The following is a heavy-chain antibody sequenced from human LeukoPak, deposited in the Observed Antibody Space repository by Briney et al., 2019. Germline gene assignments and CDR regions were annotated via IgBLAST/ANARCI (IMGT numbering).Heavy chain of an antibody. J-gene: IGHJ4*02. CDR3: AKGASSGSHHPPFDY. CDR1: GFPFSNSW. Sequence: PGGSLRLSCAVSGFPFSNSWMYWVRRAPGKGLEGVANIKKDGSGISYVDSVKGRFIISRDNARNSLYLQMNSLRVEDTAVYYCAKGASSGSHHPPFDYWGQGTLVTVSS. CDR2: IKKDGSGI. V-gene: IGHV3-7*03. D-gene: IGHD3-10*01.